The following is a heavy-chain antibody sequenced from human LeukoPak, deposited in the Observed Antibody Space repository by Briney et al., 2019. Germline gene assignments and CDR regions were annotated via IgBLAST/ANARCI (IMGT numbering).Heavy chain of an antibody. CDR1: GITLSNYG. CDR3: AKRGVVIRVILVGFHKEAYYFDS. J-gene: IGHJ4*02. Sequence: GGSLRLSCAVSGITLSNYGMSWVRQAPGKGLEWVAGVSDSGGRTNYADSVKGRFTISRGNPKNTLYLQMNSLRAEDTAVYFCAKRGVVIRVILVGFHKEAYYFDSWGQGALVTVSS. V-gene: IGHV3-23*01. CDR2: VSDSGGRT. D-gene: IGHD3-22*01.